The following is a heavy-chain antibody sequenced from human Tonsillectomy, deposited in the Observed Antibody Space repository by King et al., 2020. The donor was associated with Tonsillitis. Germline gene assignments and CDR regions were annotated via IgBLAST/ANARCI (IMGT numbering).Heavy chain of an antibody. Sequence: VQLVESGGGLVQPGGSLRLSCAASGFTFSSYGMSWVRQAPGKGLGWVSSISGSAGSGSTYYADSVKGRFTISRDNSKNTLYLQMNSLRAEDTAVYYCAKGGCCCYGDYYYYGMDVWGQGTTVTVSS. CDR2: ISGSAGSGST. CDR3: AKGGCCCYGDYYYYGMDV. D-gene: IGHD4-17*01. J-gene: IGHJ6*02. V-gene: IGHV3-23*04. CDR1: GFTFSSYG.